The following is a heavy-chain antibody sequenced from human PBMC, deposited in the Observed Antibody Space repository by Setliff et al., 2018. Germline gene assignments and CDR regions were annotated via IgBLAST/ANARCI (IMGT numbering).Heavy chain of an antibody. CDR2: TFYSDTA. CDR3: ARDRSTVIRGVTSFFYYYMDV. D-gene: IGHD3-10*01. Sequence: SETLSLTCTVSGGSIGPHYWSWIRQAPGKGLEWIGHTFYSDTAKYNPSLESRAAISVDSSKNQFSLKLRSVTAADTAMYYCARDRSTVIRGVTSFFYYYMDVWGGGTTVTVSS. CDR1: GGSIGPHY. J-gene: IGHJ6*03. V-gene: IGHV4-59*11.